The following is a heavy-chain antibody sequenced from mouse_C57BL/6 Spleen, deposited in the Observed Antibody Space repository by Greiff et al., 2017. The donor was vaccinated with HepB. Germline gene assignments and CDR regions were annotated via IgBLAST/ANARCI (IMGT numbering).Heavy chain of an antibody. J-gene: IGHJ2*01. V-gene: IGHV1-82*01. CDR1: GYAFSSSW. CDR2: IYPGDGDT. Sequence: SGPELVKPGASVKISCKASGYAFSSSWMNWVKQRPGKGLEWIGRIYPGDGDTNYNGKFKGKATLTADKSSSTAYMQLSSLTSEDSAVYFCARGGALDSSGPYFDYWGQGTTLTVSS. D-gene: IGHD3-2*02. CDR3: ARGGALDSSGPYFDY.